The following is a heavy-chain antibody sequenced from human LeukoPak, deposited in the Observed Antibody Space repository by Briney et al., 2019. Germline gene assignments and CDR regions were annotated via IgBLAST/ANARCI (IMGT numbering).Heavy chain of an antibody. V-gene: IGHV3-9*01. J-gene: IGHJ6*02. CDR2: ISWNSGSI. CDR3: AKDIRKSQPFEYGMDV. D-gene: IGHD2/OR15-2a*01. CDR1: GSTFDHYA. Sequence: GRSLRLPCAASGSTFDHYAMHWVRQAPGKGLEWVSGISWNSGSIGYADSVKGRFTISRDNAKNSLYLQMNSLRAEDTALYYCAKDIRKSQPFEYGMDVWGQGTTVTVSS.